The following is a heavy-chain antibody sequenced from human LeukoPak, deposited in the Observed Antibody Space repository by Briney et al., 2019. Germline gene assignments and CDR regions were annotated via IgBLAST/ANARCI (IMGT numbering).Heavy chain of an antibody. D-gene: IGHD2/OR15-2a*01. V-gene: IGHV3-7*03. J-gene: IGHJ6*02. CDR1: GFTFSSHW. Sequence: PGGSLRLSCAGSGFTFSSHWMTWVRQTPGKGLEWVASIKHGGSEKNYVDSVRGRFTISRDNAKSSLYLQMNSLRAEDTAVYYCARGVVIVPDYFYYGLDVWGQGTTVTVSS. CDR2: IKHGGSEK. CDR3: ARGVVIVPDYFYYGLDV.